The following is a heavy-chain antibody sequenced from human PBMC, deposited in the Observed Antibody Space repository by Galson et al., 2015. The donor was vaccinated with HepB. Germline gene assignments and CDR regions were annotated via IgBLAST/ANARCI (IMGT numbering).Heavy chain of an antibody. D-gene: IGHD3-16*01. J-gene: IGHJ4*02. V-gene: IGHV3-30*19. CDR1: GFTFSSYG. Sequence: SLRLSCAASGFTFSSYGMHWVRQAPGKGLEWVAVIWYDGSNKYYADSVKGRFTISRDNSKNTLYLQMNSLRAEDTAVYYCARDVGGDYPWPSSADYWVQGTLVTASS. CDR3: ARDVGGDYPWPSSADY. CDR2: IWYDGSNK.